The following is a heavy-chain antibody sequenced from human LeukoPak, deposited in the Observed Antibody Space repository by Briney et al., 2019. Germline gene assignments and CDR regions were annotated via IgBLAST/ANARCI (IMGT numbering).Heavy chain of an antibody. V-gene: IGHV3-33*01. CDR3: ARGLYSSGWSVYYYYYGMDV. J-gene: IGHJ6*02. CDR2: IWYDGSNK. D-gene: IGHD6-19*01. CDR1: GFTFSSYG. Sequence: PGGSLRLSCAASGFTFSSYGMHWVRQAPGKGLEWVAVIWYDGSNKYYADSVKGRFTISRDNSKNTLYLQMNSLRAEDTAVYYCARGLYSSGWSVYYYYYGMDVWGQGTTVTVSS.